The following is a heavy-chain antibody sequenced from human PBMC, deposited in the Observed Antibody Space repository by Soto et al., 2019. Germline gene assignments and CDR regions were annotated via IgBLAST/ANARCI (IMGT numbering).Heavy chain of an antibody. V-gene: IGHV3-33*06. Sequence: PGGSLRLSCAASGFTFGIYGMHWVRQAPGKGLEWVAVIWYDGSIKYYADSVKGRFTIYRDNSMNTLYLQMNTLRVEDTAVYYCAKVSSSWYAGFFDLWGQGTLVTVSS. CDR2: IWYDGSIK. J-gene: IGHJ4*02. CDR3: AKVSSSWYAGFFDL. CDR1: GFTFGIYG. D-gene: IGHD6-13*01.